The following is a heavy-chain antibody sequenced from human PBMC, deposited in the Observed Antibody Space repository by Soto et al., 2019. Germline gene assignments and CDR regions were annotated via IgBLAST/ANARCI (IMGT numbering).Heavy chain of an antibody. CDR3: ARGGVSTRTFDY. D-gene: IGHD3-3*01. Sequence: PGESLKISCQGSGYTFAGYWIAWVRPLPGKGLELMGIIYPSDSDTRYRPSFQGQVTISADKSISSAYLQWSSLRASDTAMYYCARGGVSTRTFDYWGQGTPVNVSS. CDR1: GYTFAGYW. J-gene: IGHJ4*02. CDR2: IYPSDSDT. V-gene: IGHV5-51*01.